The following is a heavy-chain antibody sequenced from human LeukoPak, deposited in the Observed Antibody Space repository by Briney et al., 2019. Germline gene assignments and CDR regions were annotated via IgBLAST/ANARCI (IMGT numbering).Heavy chain of an antibody. D-gene: IGHD2-15*01. CDR3: ARAGVVVAATTHDAFDI. J-gene: IGHJ3*02. Sequence: PSETLSLTCAVYGGSFSDYYWSWIRQPPGKGLEWIGEINHSGTTNYNPSLKSRVTISVDMSKNQFSLKLRSVTAADTAVYYCARAGVVVAATTHDAFDIWGQGTMVTVSS. V-gene: IGHV4-34*01. CDR1: GGSFSDYY. CDR2: INHSGTT.